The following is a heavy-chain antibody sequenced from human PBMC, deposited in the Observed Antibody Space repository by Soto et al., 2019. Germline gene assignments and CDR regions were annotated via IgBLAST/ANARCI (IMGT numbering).Heavy chain of an antibody. V-gene: IGHV1-69*01. Sequence: QVQLVQSGAEVKKPGSSVKVSCKASGGTFSSYAISWVRQAPEQGLEWMGGIIPIFGTANYEQKFQGRVTITADESTSTAYMELSSLRSEDTAVYYCARGGGSGSYRGGPFDYWGQGTMVTVSS. CDR2: IIPIFGTA. CDR3: ARGGGSGSYRGGPFDY. CDR1: GGTFSSYA. D-gene: IGHD3-10*01. J-gene: IGHJ4*02.